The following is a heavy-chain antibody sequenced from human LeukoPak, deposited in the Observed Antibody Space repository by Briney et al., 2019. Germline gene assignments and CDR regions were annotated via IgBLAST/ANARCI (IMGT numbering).Heavy chain of an antibody. D-gene: IGHD3-22*01. V-gene: IGHV1-69*13. Sequence: SVKVSCKASRGTFSSYAINWVRQAPGQGLEWMGGVIPIFGTANYAQKFQGRVTITADESTSTAYMELSSLRSEDTAVYYCARCRYYYDSSGYYYPDYWGQGTLVTVSS. J-gene: IGHJ4*02. CDR3: ARCRYYYDSSGYYYPDY. CDR2: VIPIFGTA. CDR1: RGTFSSYA.